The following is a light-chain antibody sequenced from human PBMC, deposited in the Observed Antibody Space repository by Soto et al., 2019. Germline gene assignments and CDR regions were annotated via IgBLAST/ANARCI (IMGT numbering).Light chain of an antibody. CDR3: QQYGSSPRT. Sequence: EIVLTQSPGTLSLSPGERATLSCRASQSVSSSYLAWYQQKPGQAPRLLIYGASSRATGIPDRFSGSGSGTYFTLTINRLEHEDFAVYYCQQYGSSPRTFGQGTKVEIK. CDR1: QSVSSSY. J-gene: IGKJ1*01. V-gene: IGKV3-20*01. CDR2: GAS.